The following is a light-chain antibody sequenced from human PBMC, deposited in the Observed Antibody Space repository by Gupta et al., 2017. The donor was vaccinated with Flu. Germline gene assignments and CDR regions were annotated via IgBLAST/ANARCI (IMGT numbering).Light chain of an antibody. J-gene: IGLJ2*01. CDR3: AAGDDSLSGVV. V-gene: IGLV1-47*01. Sequence: RVTIAGSGGNSNIGSNYVYWYHQLPGASPKLLIYRNNQRPSGVPDRFSGSKSATSASLAISGLRAEEEADYYCAAGDDSLSGVVFGGGTKLTVL. CDR1: NSNIGSNY. CDR2: RNN.